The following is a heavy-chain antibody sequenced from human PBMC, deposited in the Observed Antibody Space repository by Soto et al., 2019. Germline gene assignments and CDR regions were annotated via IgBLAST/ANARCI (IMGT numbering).Heavy chain of an antibody. J-gene: IGHJ4*02. CDR1: GFTFSSYA. Sequence: EVQLLESGGGLVQPGGSLRLSCAASGFTFSSYAMTWVRQAPGKGLEWVSAISVSGGSTYYADSVKGRFTISRDNSKNTLYLQMNSLRAEDTAVYYCATGSSGSYRYYFDSWGQGTLVTASS. D-gene: IGHD3-10*01. V-gene: IGHV3-23*01. CDR3: ATGSSGSYRYYFDS. CDR2: ISVSGGST.